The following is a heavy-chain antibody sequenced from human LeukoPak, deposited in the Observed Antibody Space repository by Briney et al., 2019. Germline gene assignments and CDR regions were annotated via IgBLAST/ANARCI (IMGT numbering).Heavy chain of an antibody. V-gene: IGHV3-74*01. D-gene: IGHD3-22*01. CDR3: ARSTHYDSSGYNFDY. CDR2: INSDGSIT. J-gene: IGHJ4*02. Sequence: GGSLRLSCAASGFTFTTYWMHWVRQAPGKGLVWVSHINSDGSITSYADSVKGRFTISRDNAKNSLYLQMNSLRAEDTAVYYCARSTHYDSSGYNFDYWGQGTLVTVSS. CDR1: GFTFTTYW.